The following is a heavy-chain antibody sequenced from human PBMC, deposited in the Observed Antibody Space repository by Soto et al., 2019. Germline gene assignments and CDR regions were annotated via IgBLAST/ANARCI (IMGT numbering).Heavy chain of an antibody. Sequence: GGSLRLSCAASGFTFSSYGMHWVRQAPGKGLEWVAVIWYDGSNKYYADSVKGRFTISRDNSKNTLYLQMNSLRAEDTAVYYCARGGSDVDTAMVHYYYYYMDVWGKGTTVTVS. CDR3: ARGGSDVDTAMVHYYYYYMDV. D-gene: IGHD5-18*01. J-gene: IGHJ6*03. CDR1: GFTFSSYG. V-gene: IGHV3-33*01. CDR2: IWYDGSNK.